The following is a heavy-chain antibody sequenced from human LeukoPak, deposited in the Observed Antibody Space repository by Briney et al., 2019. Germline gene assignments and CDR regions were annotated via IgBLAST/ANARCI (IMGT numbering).Heavy chain of an antibody. V-gene: IGHV1-69*06. Sequence: ASVKVSCKASGGTFSSHFISWVGQAPGQGLEWVGGIIPIFGTTHDAQKFQARVTITADRSTSTAYMEMNSLTSEDTALYYCARDPYCTSTSCYGWFDPWGQGTLVTVSS. J-gene: IGHJ5*02. CDR1: GGTFSSHF. CDR3: ARDPYCTSTSCYGWFDP. D-gene: IGHD2-2*01. CDR2: IIPIFGTT.